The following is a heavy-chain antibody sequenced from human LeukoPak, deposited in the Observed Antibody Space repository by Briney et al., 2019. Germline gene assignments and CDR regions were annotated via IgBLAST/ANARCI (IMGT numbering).Heavy chain of an antibody. CDR1: GSSFTSYW. CDR2: IDPSASYT. J-gene: IGHJ4*02. CDR3: ATHFAGGAGILV. D-gene: IGHD3-16*01. Sequence: GASLQISFKASGSSFTSYWIGWVRPMPGKGLEWTGRIDPSASYTDHCPSFERHVTILGDQSISSAYLLWGSLKASDTAMYYCATHFAGGAGILVWGQGTLVTVSS. V-gene: IGHV5-10-1*01.